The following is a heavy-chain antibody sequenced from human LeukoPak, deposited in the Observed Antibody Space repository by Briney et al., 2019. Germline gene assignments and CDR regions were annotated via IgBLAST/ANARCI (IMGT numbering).Heavy chain of an antibody. Sequence: KPSETLSLTCTVSGGSISSGSYYWSWIRQPAGKGLEWIVRIYTSGSTNYNPSLKSRVTISVDTSKNQFSLKLSSVTAADTAVYYCARDLFDISTRLYYYYYMDVWGKGTTVTISS. V-gene: IGHV4-61*02. CDR1: GGSISSGSYY. CDR2: IYTSGST. CDR3: ARDLFDISTRLYYYYYMDV. J-gene: IGHJ6*03. D-gene: IGHD3-9*01.